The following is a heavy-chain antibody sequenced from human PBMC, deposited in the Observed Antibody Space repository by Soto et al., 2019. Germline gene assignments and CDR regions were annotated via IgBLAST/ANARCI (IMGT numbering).Heavy chain of an antibody. CDR1: GFTFSSYG. V-gene: IGHV3-33*01. J-gene: IGHJ4*02. D-gene: IGHD2-15*01. Sequence: GGSLRLSCAASGFTFSSYGVHWVRQAPGKGLEWVAVIWYDGSNKYYADSVKGRFTISRDNSKNTLYLQMNSLRAEDTAVYYCARGLSSPFVVVAEGPTSFDYWGQGTLVTVSS. CDR3: ARGLSSPFVVVAEGPTSFDY. CDR2: IWYDGSNK.